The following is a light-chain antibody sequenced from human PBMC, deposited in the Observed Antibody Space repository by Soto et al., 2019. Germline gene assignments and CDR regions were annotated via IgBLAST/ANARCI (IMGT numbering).Light chain of an antibody. Sequence: DIVMTQSPDSLAVSLGERATVNCTSRQSILYNSKNKNYLAWYQQKPGQSPKLLIYWASTRESGVPDRFSGSGSGTDFTLTISSRQDEDVAVYYCQQYYRTPYTCGQGTKLEI. J-gene: IGKJ2*01. V-gene: IGKV4-1*01. CDR1: QSILYNSKNKNY. CDR2: WAS. CDR3: QQYYRTPYT.